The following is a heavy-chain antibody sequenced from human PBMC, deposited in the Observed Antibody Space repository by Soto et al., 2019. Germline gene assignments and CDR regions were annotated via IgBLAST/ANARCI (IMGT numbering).Heavy chain of an antibody. CDR2: IYHSGST. D-gene: IGHD3-3*01. CDR1: GGSISSSNW. CDR3: ARCAIFRYYYGMDV. V-gene: IGHV4-4*02. J-gene: IGHJ6*02. Sequence: QVQLQESGPGLVKPSGTLSLTCAVSGGSISSSNWWSWVRQPPGKGLEWIGEIYHSGSTNYNPSLKSRVPISVHKSKNQYSLKRSSVTAADTAVYYCARCAIFRYYYGMDVWGQGTTVTVSS.